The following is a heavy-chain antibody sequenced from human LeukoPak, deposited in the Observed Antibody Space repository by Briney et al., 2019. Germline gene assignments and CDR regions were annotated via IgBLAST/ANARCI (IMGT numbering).Heavy chain of an antibody. Sequence: GGSLRLSCAASGFTFSSYWMHWVRQAPGKGLVWVSRINSDGSSTSYADSVKGRFTISRDNAKNTLYLQMNSLRAEDTAVYHCAREGMDTAMVTFFYWGQGTLVTVSS. V-gene: IGHV3-74*01. CDR3: AREGMDTAMVTFFY. D-gene: IGHD5-18*01. J-gene: IGHJ4*02. CDR2: INSDGSST. CDR1: GFTFSSYW.